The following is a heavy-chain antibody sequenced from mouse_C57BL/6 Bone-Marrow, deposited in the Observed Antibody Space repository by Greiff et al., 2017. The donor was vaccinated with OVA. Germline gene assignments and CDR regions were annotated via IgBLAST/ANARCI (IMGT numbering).Heavy chain of an antibody. CDR2: IWSGGST. CDR1: GFSLTSYG. D-gene: IGHD2-4*01. CDR3: ARRAYDYDGRYYAMDY. J-gene: IGHJ4*01. V-gene: IGHV2-2*01. Sequence: VKVVESGPGLVQPSQSLSITCTVSGFSLTSYGVHWVRQSPGKGLEWLGVIWSGGSTDYNAAFISRLSISKDNSKSQVFFKMNSLQADDTAIYYCARRAYDYDGRYYAMDYWGQGTSVTVSS.